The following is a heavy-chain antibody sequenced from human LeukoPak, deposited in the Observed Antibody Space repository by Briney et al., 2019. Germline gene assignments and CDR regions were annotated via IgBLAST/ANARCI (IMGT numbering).Heavy chain of an antibody. Sequence: PSETLSLTCTVSGGSMSSYYWSWIRQPPGKGLEWIGYIYYSGSTNYNPSLKSRVTISVDTSKNQFSLKLSSVTAGDTAVYYCARGARAGYNLDPFDYWGQGTLVTVSS. J-gene: IGHJ4*02. CDR3: ARGARAGYNLDPFDY. CDR2: IYYSGST. D-gene: IGHD5-24*01. V-gene: IGHV4-59*08. CDR1: GGSMSSYY.